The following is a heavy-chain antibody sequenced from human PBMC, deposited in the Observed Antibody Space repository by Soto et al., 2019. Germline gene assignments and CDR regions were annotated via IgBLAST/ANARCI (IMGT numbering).Heavy chain of an antibody. J-gene: IGHJ4*02. D-gene: IGHD3-16*01. V-gene: IGHV4-31*03. CDR3: ARVGLRLGDYYDY. Sequence: QVQLHESGPGLVKPSHTLSLTCTVSGGSISSGGYYWSWIRQHPGKGLEWIGYIYYSGSTHYTPSLKSRVAISVDTSKNQFSLRLSSVTAADTAVYYCARVGLRLGDYYDYWGQGTLVTVSS. CDR1: GGSISSGGYY. CDR2: IYYSGST.